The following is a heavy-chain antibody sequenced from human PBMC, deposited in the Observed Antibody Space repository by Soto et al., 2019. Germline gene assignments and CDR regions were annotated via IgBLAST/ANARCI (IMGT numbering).Heavy chain of an antibody. CDR1: GGSISYNSYY. CDR3: ARLVVVAPVANA. J-gene: IGHJ5*02. V-gene: IGHV4-39*02. CDR2: IFYTGTS. D-gene: IGHD2-2*01. Sequence: PSETLSLTCSVSGGSISYNSYYWGWIRQPPGKGLEWVGGIFYTGTSYYSPSLKDRVTISVDTSKNSFSLNLTSVTAADTAVYFCARLVVVAPVANAWGQGTLVTVSS.